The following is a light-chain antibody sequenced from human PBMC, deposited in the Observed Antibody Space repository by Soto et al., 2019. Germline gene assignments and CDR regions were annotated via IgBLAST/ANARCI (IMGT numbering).Light chain of an antibody. Sequence: QSALTQPGSVSGCPGQSITISCTRTSNTIGGYNVVSWYQQHPGTAPKVIIYEAIKRPSGVSNRFSGSISGSTASLTISGLQAEDEADHYCCSYVGATTYVFGTGTKVTVL. CDR1: SNTIGGYNV. CDR3: CSYVGATTYV. CDR2: EAI. J-gene: IGLJ1*01. V-gene: IGLV2-23*01.